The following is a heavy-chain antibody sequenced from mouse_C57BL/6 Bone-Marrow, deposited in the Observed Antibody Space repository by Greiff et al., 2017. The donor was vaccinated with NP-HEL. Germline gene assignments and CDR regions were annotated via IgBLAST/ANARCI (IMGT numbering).Heavy chain of an antibody. J-gene: IGHJ2*01. Sequence: VMLVESGAELARPGASVKMSCKASGYTFTSYTMHWVKQRPGQGLEWIGYINPSSGYTKYNQKFKDKATLTADKSSSTAYMQLSSLTSEDSAVYYCARAGNYYGHFDYWGQGTTLTVSS. CDR2: INPSSGYT. D-gene: IGHD1-1*01. CDR1: GYTFTSYT. CDR3: ARAGNYYGHFDY. V-gene: IGHV1-4*01.